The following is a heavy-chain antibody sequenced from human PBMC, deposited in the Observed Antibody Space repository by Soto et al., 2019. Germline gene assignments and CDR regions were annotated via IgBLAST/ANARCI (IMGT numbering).Heavy chain of an antibody. CDR3: RRSSRYSTDV. CDR2: TYRSGNT. D-gene: IGHD6-19*01. J-gene: IGHJ6*02. CDR1: GTSISSSAS. Sequence: PPDTLSLTCTVSGTSISSSASWDWIRQPPGKGLEWLGSTYRSGNTYYNPSIKSGVTISADTSKNQFSLKLSSVTAADTAVYYCRRSSRYSTDVWGQGITVTVSS. V-gene: IGHV4-39*01.